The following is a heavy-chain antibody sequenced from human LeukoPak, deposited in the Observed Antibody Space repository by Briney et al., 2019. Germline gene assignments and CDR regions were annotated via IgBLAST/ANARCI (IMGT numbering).Heavy chain of an antibody. J-gene: IGHJ3*02. CDR1: GGSISSTSYY. D-gene: IGHD2-2*01. V-gene: IGHV4-39*07. Sequence: SETLSLTCTVSGGSISSTSYYWGWIRQPPGKGLEWIGSIYYSGSTYYNPSLKSRVTISVDTSKNQFSLKLSSVTAADTAVYYCARAVVPAAAPNDAFDIWGQGTMVTVSS. CDR2: IYYSGST. CDR3: ARAVVPAAAPNDAFDI.